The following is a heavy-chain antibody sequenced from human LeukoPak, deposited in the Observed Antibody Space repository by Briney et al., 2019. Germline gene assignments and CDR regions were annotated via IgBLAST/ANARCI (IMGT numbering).Heavy chain of an antibody. V-gene: IGHV3-74*01. D-gene: IGHD6-13*01. CDR2: INSDGSSR. Sequence: GGSLRLSCAASGFIFNNYWMHWVRQAPGKGPVWVSRINSDGSSRNYADCVKGRFTISRDNAKNTLYLQMNSLRAEDTAVYYCASTSSHRIAAGGDYWGQGTLVTVSS. CDR3: ASTSSHRIAAGGDY. J-gene: IGHJ4*02. CDR1: GFIFNNYW.